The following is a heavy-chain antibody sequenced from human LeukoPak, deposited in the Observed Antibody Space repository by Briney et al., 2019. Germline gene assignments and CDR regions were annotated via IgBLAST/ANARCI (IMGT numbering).Heavy chain of an antibody. CDR2: ISNRGDRT. D-gene: IGHD1-26*01. V-gene: IGHV3-23*01. Sequence: GGSLRLSCAASGFIFSNDAMSWVRQAPGKGLEWVCSISNRGDRTYYAASVRGRLTISRDNSKNTLFLEMNSLRAEDTAVYYCASSGSYYYYYMDVWGKGTTVTVSS. J-gene: IGHJ6*03. CDR1: GFIFSNDA. CDR3: ASSGSYYYYYMDV.